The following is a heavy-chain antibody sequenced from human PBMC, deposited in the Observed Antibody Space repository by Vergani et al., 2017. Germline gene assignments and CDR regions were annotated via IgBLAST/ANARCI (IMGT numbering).Heavy chain of an antibody. J-gene: IGHJ3*02. Sequence: EVQLVESGGGLIQPGGSLRLSCAASGFTVSSNYMSWVRQAPGKGLEWVSVIYSGGSTYYADSVKGRFTISRDNSKNKLYLQMNSLRAEDTAVYYCARYCGGDCYLQDAFDIWGQGTMVTVSS. CDR2: IYSGGST. D-gene: IGHD2-21*02. CDR3: ARYCGGDCYLQDAFDI. CDR1: GFTVSSNY. V-gene: IGHV3-53*01.